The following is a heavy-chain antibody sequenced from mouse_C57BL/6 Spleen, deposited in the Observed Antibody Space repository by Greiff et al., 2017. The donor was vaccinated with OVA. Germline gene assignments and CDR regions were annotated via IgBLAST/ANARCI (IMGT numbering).Heavy chain of an antibody. CDR2: IYPRSGNT. CDR1: GYTFTSYG. CDR3: ARRGGILDYDGSMDY. D-gene: IGHD2-4*01. J-gene: IGHJ4*01. V-gene: IGHV1-81*01. Sequence: QVQLKESGAELARPGASVKLSCKASGYTFTSYGISWVKQRTGQGLEWIGEIYPRSGNTYYNEKFKGKATLTADKSSSTAYMELRSLTSEDSAVYFCARRGGILDYDGSMDYWGQGTSVTVSS.